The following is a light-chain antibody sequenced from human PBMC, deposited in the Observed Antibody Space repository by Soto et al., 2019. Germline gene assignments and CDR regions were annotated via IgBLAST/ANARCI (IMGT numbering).Light chain of an antibody. Sequence: DIQMTQSPSSLSASVGDRVSITCRASQSISMFLNWYQQKPGKAPKLLIDAASSLQSGVPSRFSGSGSGTDFTLTISSLQPEDFATYYCQQSFSSPLTFGGGTKVEIK. CDR2: AAS. CDR1: QSISMF. CDR3: QQSFSSPLT. J-gene: IGKJ4*01. V-gene: IGKV1-39*01.